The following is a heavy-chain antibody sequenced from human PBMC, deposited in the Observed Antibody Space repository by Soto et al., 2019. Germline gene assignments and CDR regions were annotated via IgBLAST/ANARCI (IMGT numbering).Heavy chain of an antibody. CDR1: GYTFTIYG. D-gene: IGHD6-19*01. V-gene: IGHV1-18*01. CDR2: ISAYNGNT. J-gene: IGHJ3*02. Sequence: ASVKVSCKASGYTFTIYGISWVRQAPGQGLEWMGWISAYNGNTNYAQKLQGRVTMTTDTSTSTAYMELRSLRSDDTAVYYCASKHSSGWYNDAFDIWGQGTMVTVSS. CDR3: ASKHSSGWYNDAFDI.